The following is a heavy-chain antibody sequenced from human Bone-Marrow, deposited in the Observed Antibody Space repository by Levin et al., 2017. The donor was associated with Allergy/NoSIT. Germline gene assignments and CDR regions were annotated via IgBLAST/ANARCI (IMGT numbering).Heavy chain of an antibody. Sequence: GGSLRLSCAASGFSFRSFGMHWVRQAPGKGLEWVAVISYDESDKFYADSVKGRFTISRDNTKNTLYLQMNSLRSEDAAVYYCAKDVVIGTSSWSLDFWGQGTLVTVSS. J-gene: IGHJ4*02. CDR1: GFSFRSFG. CDR2: ISYDESDK. CDR3: AKDVVIGTSSWSLDF. V-gene: IGHV3-30*18. D-gene: IGHD6-13*01.